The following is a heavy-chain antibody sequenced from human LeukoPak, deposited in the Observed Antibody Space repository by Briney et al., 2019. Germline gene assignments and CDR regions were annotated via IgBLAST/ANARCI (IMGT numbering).Heavy chain of an antibody. Sequence: GGSLRLSCAASGFTFSNYGMNWVRQAPGKGLEWVSVISDSGGKTHYADSVKGRFTISRDNSKNTLYLQMNSLRLEDTAVYYCATRPGYRAFDYWGQGTLVTVSS. CDR2: ISDSGGKT. CDR3: ATRPGYRAFDY. V-gene: IGHV3-23*01. J-gene: IGHJ4*02. D-gene: IGHD1-1*01. CDR1: GFTFSNYG.